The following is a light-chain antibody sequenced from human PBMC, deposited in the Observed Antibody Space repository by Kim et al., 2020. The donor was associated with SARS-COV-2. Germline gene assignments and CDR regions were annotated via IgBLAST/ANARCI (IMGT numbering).Light chain of an antibody. CDR1: SDSIVRNF. CDR3: QSYDPATHWV. Sequence: NFMLTQPHSVSESPGKTVTISCTGNSDSIVRNFVQWYQQRPGSAPTTVIYEDNQRPSGVPARFSASVDTSSNSASLTISGLMTEDEADYYCQSYDPATHWVFGGGTQLTVL. V-gene: IGLV6-57*02. J-gene: IGLJ3*02. CDR2: EDN.